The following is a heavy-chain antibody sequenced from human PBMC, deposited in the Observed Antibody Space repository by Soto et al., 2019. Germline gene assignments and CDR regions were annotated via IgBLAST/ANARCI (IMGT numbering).Heavy chain of an antibody. CDR3: ARADYGDYVVGAFDI. D-gene: IGHD4-17*01. CDR2: IYPGDSDT. CDR1: GYSFTSYW. Sequence: GESLKISCKGSGYSFTSYWIGWVRQMPGKGLEWMGIIYPGDSDTRYSPSFQGQVTISADKSISTAYLQWSSLKASDTAMYYCARADYGDYVVGAFDIWGQGTMVTVSS. J-gene: IGHJ3*02. V-gene: IGHV5-51*01.